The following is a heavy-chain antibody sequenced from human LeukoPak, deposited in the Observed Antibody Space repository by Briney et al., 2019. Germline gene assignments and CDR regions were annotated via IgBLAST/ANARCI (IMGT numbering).Heavy chain of an antibody. D-gene: IGHD2-2*01. J-gene: IGHJ4*02. V-gene: IGHV1-2*06. CDR2: INPNSGGT. CDR3: ARGSSTSLLTVLGDY. CDR1: GYTFTGYY. Sequence: ASVKVSCRTSGYTFTGYYMHWVRQAPGQGLEWMGRINPNSGGTNYAQRFQGRVTVTRDTSISTAYMELSRLRSDGTAVYYCARGSSTSLLTVLGDYWGQGTLVTVSS.